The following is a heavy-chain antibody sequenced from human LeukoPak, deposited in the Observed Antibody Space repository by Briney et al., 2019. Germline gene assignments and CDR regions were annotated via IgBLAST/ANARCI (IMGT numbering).Heavy chain of an antibody. CDR2: ISSGSDTI. CDR1: GFTFSGYS. Sequence: GGSLRLSCAASGFTFSGYSMSWVRQAPGKGLEWVSYISSGSDTIYYAVSVKGRFTISRDNAKNSLYLQMNSLRDEDTAVYYCARKYEQAWGQGTLVTVSS. J-gene: IGHJ4*02. CDR3: ARKYEQA. D-gene: IGHD2-2*01. V-gene: IGHV3-48*02.